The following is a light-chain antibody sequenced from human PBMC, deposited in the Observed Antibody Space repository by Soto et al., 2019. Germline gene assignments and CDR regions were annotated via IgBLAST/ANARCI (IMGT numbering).Light chain of an antibody. J-gene: IGKJ3*01. CDR2: DAS. Sequence: DIQMTQSPSTLSASVGDRVTITCRASQSISSWLAWYQQKPGKAPKLLIYDASSLESGVPSRFSGSGSGTEFTLTISRLQPDDFPTYYCQQYNSYSRFTFGPGTKVDIK. CDR1: QSISSW. CDR3: QQYNSYSRFT. V-gene: IGKV1-5*01.